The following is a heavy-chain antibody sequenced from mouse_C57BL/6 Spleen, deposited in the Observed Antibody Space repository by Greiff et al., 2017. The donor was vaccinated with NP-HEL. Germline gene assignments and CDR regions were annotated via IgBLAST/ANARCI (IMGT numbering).Heavy chain of an antibody. CDR2: IDPENGDT. Sequence: VHVKQSGAELVRPGASVKLSCTASGFNIKDDYMHWVKQRPEQGLEWIGWIDPENGDTENASKFQGKATITAEPSSNTAYLQLSSLTSEDTAVYYCTTGISSSWFAYWGQGTLVTVSA. CDR3: TTGISSSWFAY. CDR1: GFNIKDDY. J-gene: IGHJ3*01. V-gene: IGHV14-4*01. D-gene: IGHD1-1*01.